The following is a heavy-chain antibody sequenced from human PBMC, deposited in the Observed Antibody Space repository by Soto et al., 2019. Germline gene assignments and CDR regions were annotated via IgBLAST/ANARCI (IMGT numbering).Heavy chain of an antibody. J-gene: IGHJ4*02. V-gene: IGHV3-23*01. CDR3: AKDRFGHYYDSSGYYYVIDY. CDR2: ISGSGGST. Sequence: GWSLRLSCAASVFTFSSYAMSWFRQAPGKGLEWVSAISGSGGSTYYADSVKGRFTISRDNSKNTLYLQMNSLRAEDTAVYYCAKDRFGHYYDSSGYYYVIDYWGQGTLVTVSS. CDR1: VFTFSSYA. D-gene: IGHD3-22*01.